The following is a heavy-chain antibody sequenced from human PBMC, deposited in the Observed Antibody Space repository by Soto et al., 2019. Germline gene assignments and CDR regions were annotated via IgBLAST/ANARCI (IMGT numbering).Heavy chain of an antibody. V-gene: IGHV5-10-1*01. J-gene: IGHJ4*02. CDR2: IDPSDSYT. CDR1: GYSFTSYW. Sequence: PGESLKISCKGSGYSFTSYWISWVRQMPGKGLEWMGTIDPSDSYTNYSPSFQGHVTISADRSISTAYLQWSSLKASDTAMYYCARQIYYDSSGYPSGVDYWGQGTLVTVSS. CDR3: ARQIYYDSSGYPSGVDY. D-gene: IGHD3-22*01.